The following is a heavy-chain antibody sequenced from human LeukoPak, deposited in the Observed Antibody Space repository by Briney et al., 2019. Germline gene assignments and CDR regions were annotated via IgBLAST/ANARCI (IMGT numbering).Heavy chain of an antibody. J-gene: IGHJ4*02. D-gene: IGHD3-10*01. Sequence: PGGSLRLSCAASGFTFSSHSMNWVRQAPGKGLELVSSITSSGSYIYYADSVKGRFTISRDNAKYSLYLQMNSLRAEDTAVYSCARGGYYGSGSYSDYWGQGTLVTVSS. CDR3: ARGGYYGSGSYSDY. CDR2: ITSSGSYI. CDR1: GFTFSSHS. V-gene: IGHV3-21*01.